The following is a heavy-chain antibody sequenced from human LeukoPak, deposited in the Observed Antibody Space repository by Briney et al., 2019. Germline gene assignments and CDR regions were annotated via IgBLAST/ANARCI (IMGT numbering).Heavy chain of an antibody. CDR3: ATGSIAIGAFDI. J-gene: IGHJ3*02. V-gene: IGHV1-69-2*01. D-gene: IGHD2-21*01. Sequence: ASVKVSFKVSGSTFTDYYMHWGQRAPGKGLEWMGLVDPEDGETIYSEKFPGRVTITADTSTDTAYMELSSLRSEDTAVYYCATGSIAIGAFDIWGQGTMVTVSS. CDR1: GSTFTDYY. CDR2: VDPEDGET.